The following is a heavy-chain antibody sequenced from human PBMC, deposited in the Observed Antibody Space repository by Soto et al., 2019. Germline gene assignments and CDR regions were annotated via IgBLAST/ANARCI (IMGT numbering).Heavy chain of an antibody. D-gene: IGHD3-22*01. CDR3: ARGRYYYDSSGYYFDY. CDR2: INHSGST. CDR1: GGSFSGYY. Sequence: PSETLSLTCAVYGGSFSGYYWRWIRQPSGKGQEWIGEINHSGSTNYNPSLKSRVTISVDTSKNQFSLKLSSVTAADTAVYYCARGRYYYDSSGYYFDYWGQGTLVTVS. J-gene: IGHJ4*02. V-gene: IGHV4-34*01.